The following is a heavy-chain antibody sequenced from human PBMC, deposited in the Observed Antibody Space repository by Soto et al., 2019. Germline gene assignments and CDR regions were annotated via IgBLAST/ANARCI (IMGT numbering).Heavy chain of an antibody. CDR3: TSHDPGARFDP. CDR1: RYIFTAYF. CDR2: INPHNGAP. J-gene: IGHJ5*02. Sequence: QVQLVQSGAEVKKPGASVKVSCKAPRYIFTAYFMHWVRQAPGQGLEWMGWINPHNGAPPYGLSFKGRVTLTRDTSISTAYTELSSLSSADTALYSGTSHDPGARFDPLGQGTLVIFAS. V-gene: IGHV1-2*02. D-gene: IGHD1-1*01.